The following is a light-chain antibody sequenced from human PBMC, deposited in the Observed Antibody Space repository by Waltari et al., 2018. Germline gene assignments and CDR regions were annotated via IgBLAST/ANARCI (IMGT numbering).Light chain of an antibody. CDR1: SGSVSPRSY. CDR2: NTN. CDR3: VLYMGSGASV. J-gene: IGLJ3*02. V-gene: IGLV8-61*01. Sequence: QTVVTQEPSFSVSPGGPVTLTCALSSGSVSPRSYSSWYQQTPGQAPRTLIYNTNTRSSGVPDRFSGSILGNKAALTITGAQAEDESDYYCVLYMGSGASVFGGGTKLTVL.